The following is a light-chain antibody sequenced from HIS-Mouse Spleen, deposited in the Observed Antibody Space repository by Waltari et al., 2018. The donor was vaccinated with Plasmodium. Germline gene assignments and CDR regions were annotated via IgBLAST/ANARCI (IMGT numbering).Light chain of an antibody. CDR2: EDR. CDR1: ALPKKY. CDR3: YSADSSGNYRV. V-gene: IGLV3-10*01. Sequence: SYELTQPPSVSVSPGQTARITCSGDALPKKYAYWYQQKPGQAPVLVIYEDRKRPSGIPERFSGSSSGKMATLTISGGQVEDEADYYCYSADSSGNYRVFGGGTKLTVL. J-gene: IGLJ3*02.